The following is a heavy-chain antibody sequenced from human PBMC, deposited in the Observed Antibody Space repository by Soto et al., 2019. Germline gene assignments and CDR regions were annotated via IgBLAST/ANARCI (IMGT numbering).Heavy chain of an antibody. CDR1: GDSVSSNGAA. D-gene: IGHD1-1*01. CDR2: TYCRSKWNN. J-gene: IGHJ6*02. CDR3: ARGHAGTMDV. Sequence: PSQTPSLTCAISGDSVSSNGAAWNWIRQSPSRGLQWLGRTYCRSKWNNDYSVSVKSRITINPNTSKNQFSLQLNSVTPEDTAVYYCARGHAGTMDVWGQGTTVTVSS. V-gene: IGHV6-1*01.